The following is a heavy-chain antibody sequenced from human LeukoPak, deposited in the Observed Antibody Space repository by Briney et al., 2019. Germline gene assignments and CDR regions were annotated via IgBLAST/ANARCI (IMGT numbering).Heavy chain of an antibody. Sequence: GGSLRLSCAASGFTFSNYWMTWVRQAPGKGLEWVATIWQDGSEQYYEDSVKGRFTISRGNAKNSLYLQMDSLRAEDTAMYYCASLKLRFLEWLLDSWGQGTLVAVSS. CDR1: GFTFSNYW. CDR2: IWQDGSEQ. V-gene: IGHV3-7*01. D-gene: IGHD3-3*01. J-gene: IGHJ4*02. CDR3: ASLKLRFLEWLLDS.